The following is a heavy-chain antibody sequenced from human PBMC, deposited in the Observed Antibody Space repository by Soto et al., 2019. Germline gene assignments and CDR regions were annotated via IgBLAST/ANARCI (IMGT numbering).Heavy chain of an antibody. CDR3: ARGGIQLSYAFDY. Sequence: PSETLSLTCSVSGSSFSNFYLSGIRQPAGKGLEWIGRIYTSGATSYNPSLKSRVTMSVDTSQTQMSLSVRSVTAADTAVYFCARGGIQLSYAFDYWGPGILVTVSS. CDR2: IYTSGAT. D-gene: IGHD1-1*01. V-gene: IGHV4-4*07. CDR1: GSSFSNFY. J-gene: IGHJ4*02.